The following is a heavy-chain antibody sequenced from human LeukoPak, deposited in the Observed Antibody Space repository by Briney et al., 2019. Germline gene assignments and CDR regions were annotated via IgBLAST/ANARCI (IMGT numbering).Heavy chain of an antibody. CDR2: IYTSGST. Sequence: TSETLSLTCTVSGGSISSGSYYWSWIRQPAGKGLEWIGRIYTSGSTNYNPSLKSRVTISVDTSKNQFSLKLSSVTAADTAVYYCARTYCSGGRCYSGVFDYRGQGILVTVSS. CDR3: ARTYCSGGRCYSGVFDY. D-gene: IGHD2-15*01. V-gene: IGHV4-61*02. CDR1: GGSISSGSYY. J-gene: IGHJ4*02.